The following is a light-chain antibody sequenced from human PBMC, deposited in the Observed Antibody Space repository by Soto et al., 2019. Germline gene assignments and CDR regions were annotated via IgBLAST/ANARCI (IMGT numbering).Light chain of an antibody. CDR3: AAWDDNLHAYV. CDR2: INN. V-gene: IGLV1-44*01. CDR1: NSNIGSNT. J-gene: IGLJ1*01. Sequence: QSVLTQPPSASGTPGQRVTISCSGSNSNIGSNTLNWYQQLPGTAPKLLIYINNERPSGVPDRFSGSKSGTSASLAISGLQSEDEADYYCAAWDDNLHAYVFGTGTRSPS.